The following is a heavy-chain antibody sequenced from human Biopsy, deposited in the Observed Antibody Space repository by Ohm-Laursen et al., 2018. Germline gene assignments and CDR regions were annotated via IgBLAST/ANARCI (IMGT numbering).Heavy chain of an antibody. CDR3: ARGRLRAVARFDY. D-gene: IGHD6-19*01. V-gene: IGHV4-59*12. Sequence: SDTLSLTCSVSGGSFSTYYWTWIRQPPGKGLEWIACIDYRGSTNYNPSLKSRVSISIDTSKNQFSLKLSSVTAADTAVYYCARGRLRAVARFDYWGQGTLVTVSS. J-gene: IGHJ4*02. CDR2: IDYRGST. CDR1: GGSFSTYY.